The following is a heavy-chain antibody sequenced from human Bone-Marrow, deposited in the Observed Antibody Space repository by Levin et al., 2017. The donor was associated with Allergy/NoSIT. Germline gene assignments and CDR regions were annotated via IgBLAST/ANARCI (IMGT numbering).Heavy chain of an antibody. D-gene: IGHD3-3*01. CDR2: ISGGGSAT. Sequence: ETLSLTCVASGFTFNNYAMSWVRQAPGKGLEWVSGISGGGSATYSADSVRGRFAISRDNAKNTLHLQIYTLRSDDTAVYYCAKHEGYDCRSDRDHPMDVWGQGTTVIVSS. CDR3: AKHEGYDCRSDRDHPMDV. CDR1: GFTFNNYA. J-gene: IGHJ6*01. V-gene: IGHV3-23*01.